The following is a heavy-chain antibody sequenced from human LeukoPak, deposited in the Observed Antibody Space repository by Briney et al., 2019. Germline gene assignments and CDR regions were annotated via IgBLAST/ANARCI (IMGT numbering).Heavy chain of an antibody. D-gene: IGHD3-10*01. CDR3: AKDSAMVRGVLDY. V-gene: IGHV3-23*01. J-gene: IGHJ4*02. CDR1: GFTFSSYA. Sequence: HPGGSLRLSCAASGFTFSSYAMSWVRQAPGKGLEWVSAISGSGGSTYYADSVKGRFPISRDNSKNALYLQMNSLRAEDTAVYYCAKDSAMVRGVLDYWGQGTLVTVSS. CDR2: ISGSGGST.